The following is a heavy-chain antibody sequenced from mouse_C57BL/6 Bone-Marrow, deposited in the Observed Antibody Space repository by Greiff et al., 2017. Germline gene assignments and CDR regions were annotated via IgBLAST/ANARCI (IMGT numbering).Heavy chain of an antibody. CDR3: ASLYSNSFAY. J-gene: IGHJ3*01. V-gene: IGHV1-26*01. Sequence: VQLQQSGPELVKPGASVKISCKASGYTFTDYYMNWVKQSHGKSLEWIGDINPNNGGTSYNQKFKGKATLTVDKSSSTAYMALRSLTSEDSAVYYCASLYSNSFAYWGQGTLVTVSA. D-gene: IGHD2-5*01. CDR2: INPNNGGT. CDR1: GYTFTDYY.